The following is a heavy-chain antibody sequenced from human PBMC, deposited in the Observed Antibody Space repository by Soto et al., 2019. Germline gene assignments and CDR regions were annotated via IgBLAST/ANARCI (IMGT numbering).Heavy chain of an antibody. V-gene: IGHV4-4*07. CDR1: GGSISSYY. J-gene: IGHJ6*02. Sequence: PSGTLSLTCTVSGGSISSYYWSWIRQPAGKGLEWIGRIYTSGSTNYNPSLKSRVTMSVDTSKNQFSLKLSSVTAADTAVYYCARDVHSGSPYDYYYGMDVWGQGTTVTVSS. CDR2: IYTSGST. CDR3: ARDVHSGSPYDYYYGMDV. D-gene: IGHD1-26*01.